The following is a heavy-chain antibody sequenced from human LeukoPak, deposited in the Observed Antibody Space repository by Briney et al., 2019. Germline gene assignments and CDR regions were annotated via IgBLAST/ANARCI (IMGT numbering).Heavy chain of an antibody. CDR2: IKKDGSEK. CDR3: ASQSSGLFAY. J-gene: IGHJ4*02. V-gene: IGHV3-7*05. CDR1: GFPFSTYW. Sequence: GESLKISCAASGFPFSTYWMSWVRQAPGKGLEWVANIKKDGSEKYYVDSVKGRFTISRDNAKNSLYLQMNSLRAEDTAVYYCASQSSGLFAYWGQGTLVTVSS. D-gene: IGHD3-10*01.